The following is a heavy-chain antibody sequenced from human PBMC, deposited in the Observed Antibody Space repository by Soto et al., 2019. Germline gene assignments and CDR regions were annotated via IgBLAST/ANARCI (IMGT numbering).Heavy chain of an antibody. CDR1: GFTFTSYA. Sequence: ASVKVSCKSSGFTFTSYAIHWLRQAPGQRPQWMGWINGGSGNTKYAQDFQGRVTLTRDTFATTAYLELSSLRSEDTAVYYCARVPPWGNSAGDYYIPHYDSWGQGTPVTVSS. V-gene: IGHV1-3*01. CDR3: ARVPPWGNSAGDYYIPHYDS. D-gene: IGHD3-22*01. CDR2: INGGSGNT. J-gene: IGHJ4*02.